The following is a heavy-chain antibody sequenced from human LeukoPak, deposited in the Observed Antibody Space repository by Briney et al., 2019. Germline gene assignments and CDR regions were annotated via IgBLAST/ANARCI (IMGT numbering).Heavy chain of an antibody. D-gene: IGHD2/OR15-2a*01. CDR2: INHN. V-gene: IGHV4-34*01. J-gene: IGHJ6*03. Sequence: SETLSLTCAVYGASFSDFHWTWIRQSPGMGLEWIGEINHNNYNPSLKSRVTISLDTSKNQISLNLTSVTAADTAVYYCARGRRAFYQTRGNRFYYYMDVWGKGTTVIVSS. CDR3: ARGRRAFYQTRGNRFYYYMDV. CDR1: GASFSDFH.